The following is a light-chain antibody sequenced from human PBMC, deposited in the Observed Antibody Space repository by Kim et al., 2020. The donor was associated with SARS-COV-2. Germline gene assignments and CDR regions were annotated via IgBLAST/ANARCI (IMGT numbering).Light chain of an antibody. CDR3: QQSHTTPLLT. CDR1: QSIGTY. V-gene: IGKV1-39*01. J-gene: IGKJ4*01. Sequence: DIQMTQSPSSLAASVGDRVTIACRASQSIGTYLNLYQQKPGKAPKLLIYAASTLQSGVPSRFSGSGSGTDFTLTITSLQVEDFATYYCQQSHTTPLLTFGGGTKVDIK. CDR2: AAS.